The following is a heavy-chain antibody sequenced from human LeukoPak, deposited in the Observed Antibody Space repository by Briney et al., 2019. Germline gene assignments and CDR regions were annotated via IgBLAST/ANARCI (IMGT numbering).Heavy chain of an antibody. V-gene: IGHV3-7*01. CDR2: IKQDGGEK. CDR3: ARTAKLVVPAAMNYYYYMDV. CDR1: GFTFSSYW. J-gene: IGHJ6*03. Sequence: PGGSLRLSCAASGFTFSSYWMSWVRQAPGKGLEWVANIKQDGGEKYYVDSVKGRFTISRDNAKNSLYLQMNSLRAEDTAVYYCARTAKLVVPAAMNYYYYMDVWGKGTTVTVSS. D-gene: IGHD2-2*01.